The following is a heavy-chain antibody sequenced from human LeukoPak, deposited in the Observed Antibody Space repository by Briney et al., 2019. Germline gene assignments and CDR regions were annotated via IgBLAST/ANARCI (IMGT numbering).Heavy chain of an antibody. V-gene: IGHV1-2*02. CDR3: ARDRNYYGSGSYRS. CDR1: GYTFTSYG. D-gene: IGHD3-10*01. CDR2: INPNSGGT. J-gene: IGHJ5*02. Sequence: ASVKVSCKASGYTFTSYGISWVRQAPGQGLEWMGWINPNSGGTNYAQKFQGRVTMTRDTSISTAYMELSRLRSDDTAVYYCARDRNYYGSGSYRSWGQGTLVTVSS.